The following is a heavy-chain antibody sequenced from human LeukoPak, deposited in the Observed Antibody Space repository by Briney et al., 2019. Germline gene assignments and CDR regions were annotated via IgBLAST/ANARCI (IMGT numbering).Heavy chain of an antibody. V-gene: IGHV4-30-4*01. CDR3: AMGSSGQFDY. CDR1: GGSISSGDYY. D-gene: IGHD3-22*01. J-gene: IGHJ4*02. CDR2: IYYSGST. Sequence: SETLSPTCTVSGGSISSGDYYWSWIRQPPGKGLEWIGYIYYSGSTYYNPSLKSRVTISVDTSKNQFSLKLSSVTAADTAVYYCAMGSSGQFDYWGQGTLVTVSS.